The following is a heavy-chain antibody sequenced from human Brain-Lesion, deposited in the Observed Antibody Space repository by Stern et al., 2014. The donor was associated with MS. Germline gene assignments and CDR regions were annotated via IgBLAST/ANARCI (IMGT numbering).Heavy chain of an antibody. Sequence: EVHLVESGGGFVQPGGSLRLSCAASGFTFSNYWMHWVRQAPGKGLVWVSRVNNDGRRKSYADSVKGRFTMSRDNAKNTLYLQMNSLRVEDTAIYYCARGERWFDSWGQGTLVTVSS. D-gene: IGHD3-10*01. J-gene: IGHJ5*01. CDR2: VNNDGRRK. CDR1: GFTFSNYW. CDR3: ARGERWFDS. V-gene: IGHV3-74*02.